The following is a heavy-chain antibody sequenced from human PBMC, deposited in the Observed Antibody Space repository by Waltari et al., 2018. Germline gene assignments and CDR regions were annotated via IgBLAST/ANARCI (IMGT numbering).Heavy chain of an antibody. D-gene: IGHD3-3*01. CDR3: ARDEYYDFWSGYSTTGYYYGMDV. Sequence: QVQLQESGPGLVKPSETLSLTCTVSGGSISSYYWSWIRQPPGKGPEWIGYIYYSGSTNYNPSLKSRVTISVDTSKNQFSLKLSSVTAADTAVYYCARDEYYDFWSGYSTTGYYYGMDVWGQGTTVTVSS. CDR1: GGSISSYY. CDR2: IYYSGST. V-gene: IGHV4-59*01. J-gene: IGHJ6*02.